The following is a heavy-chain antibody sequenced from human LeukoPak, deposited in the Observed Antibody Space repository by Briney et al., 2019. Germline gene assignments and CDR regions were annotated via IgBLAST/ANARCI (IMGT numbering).Heavy chain of an antibody. CDR2: IWYDGSNK. D-gene: IGHD2-2*01. Sequence: GSLRLSCAASGFTFSSYGMHWVRQAPGKGLEWVAVIWYDGSNKYYADSVKGRFPITRDNSKNPVYLQMNSLRPEDTAVYYCAKDSGYCSVTTCRLEHWGQETLVTVSS. CDR1: GFTFSSYG. CDR3: AKDSGYCSVTTCRLEH. V-gene: IGHV3-33*06. J-gene: IGHJ1*01.